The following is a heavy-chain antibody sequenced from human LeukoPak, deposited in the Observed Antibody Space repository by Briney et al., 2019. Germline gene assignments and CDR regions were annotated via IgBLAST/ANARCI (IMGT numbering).Heavy chain of an antibody. D-gene: IGHD4-23*01. CDR1: GFTLSDYY. V-gene: IGHV3-11*04. CDR2: ISSSGSTI. Sequence: GGSLRLSCAASGFTLSDYYMSWIRQAPGKGLEWVSYISSSGSTIYYADSVKGRFPISRDNAKNSLYLQMNSLRAEDTAVYYCARAPYGGKAIGPYDYWGQGTLVTVSS. J-gene: IGHJ4*02. CDR3: ARAPYGGKAIGPYDY.